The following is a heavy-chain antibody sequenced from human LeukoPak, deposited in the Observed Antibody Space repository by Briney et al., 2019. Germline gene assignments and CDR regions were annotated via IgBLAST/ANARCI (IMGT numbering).Heavy chain of an antibody. Sequence: ASVKVSCKASGYTFTSYGISWVRQAPGQGLEWMGWISAYNGNTKYAQKFQGRVTMTTDISTSTAYMELRSLRSDDTAVYYCARTASELAAAANLHFDYWAREPWSPSPQ. V-gene: IGHV1-18*01. J-gene: IGHJ4*02. D-gene: IGHD6-13*01. CDR2: ISAYNGNT. CDR3: ARTASELAAAANLHFDY. CDR1: GYTFTSYG.